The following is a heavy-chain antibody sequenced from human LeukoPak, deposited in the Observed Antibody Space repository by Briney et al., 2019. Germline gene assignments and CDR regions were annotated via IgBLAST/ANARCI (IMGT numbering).Heavy chain of an antibody. V-gene: IGHV3-30*18. Sequence: GGSLRLPGAASGFTFSSYGMHWVRQAPGKGLEGVAVISYDGSNKYYADSVKGRFTISRDNSKNTLYLQMNSLRAEDTAVYYCAKDPSTMVRGVIPYWGQGTLVTVSS. J-gene: IGHJ4*02. CDR1: GFTFSSYG. CDR2: ISYDGSNK. D-gene: IGHD3-10*01. CDR3: AKDPSTMVRGVIPY.